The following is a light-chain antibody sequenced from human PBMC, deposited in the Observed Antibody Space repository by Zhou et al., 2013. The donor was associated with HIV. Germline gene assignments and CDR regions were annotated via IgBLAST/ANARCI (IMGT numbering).Light chain of an antibody. V-gene: IGKV3-11*01. CDR3: QQRSNWPPLT. Sequence: EIVLTQTPATLSLSPGERATLSCRASQSVSPFLAWYQQKPGQAPRLLIFDVSYRATGIPARFSGSGSGTNFTLTISSLEPEDFAVYYCQQRSNWPPLTFGGGTKVEI. CDR2: DVS. CDR1: QSVSPF. J-gene: IGKJ4*01.